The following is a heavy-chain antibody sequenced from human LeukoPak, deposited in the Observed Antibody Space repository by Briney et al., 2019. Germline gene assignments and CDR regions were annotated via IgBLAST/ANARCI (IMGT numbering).Heavy chain of an antibody. Sequence: PGGSLRLSCAASGFTFSSYAMSWVRQAPGKGLEWVSAISGSGGSTYYADSVKGRFTISRDNSKNTLYLQMNSLRAEDTAVYYCAKTPFYYYGSGSYSGYWGQGTLVTVSS. CDR3: AKTPFYYYGSGSYSGY. D-gene: IGHD3-10*01. CDR2: ISGSGGST. J-gene: IGHJ4*02. CDR1: GFTFSSYA. V-gene: IGHV3-23*01.